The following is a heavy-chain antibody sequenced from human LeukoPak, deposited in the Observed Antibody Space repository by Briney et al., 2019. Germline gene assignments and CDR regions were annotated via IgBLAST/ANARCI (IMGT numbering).Heavy chain of an antibody. CDR1: GGSISSGGYY. V-gene: IGHV4-39*07. J-gene: IGHJ4*02. CDR2: INHSGST. D-gene: IGHD3-22*01. Sequence: PSETLSLTCTVSGGSISSGGYYWSWIRQPPGKGLEWIGEINHSGSTNYNPSLKSRVTISVDKSKNQFSLKLSSVTAADTAVYYCARGSRGLLPFWGQGTLVTVSS. CDR3: ARGSRGLLPF.